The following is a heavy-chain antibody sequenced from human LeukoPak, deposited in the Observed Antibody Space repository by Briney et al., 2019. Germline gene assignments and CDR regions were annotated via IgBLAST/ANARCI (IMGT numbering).Heavy chain of an antibody. J-gene: IGHJ4*02. Sequence: GESLKISCNGSGYSFTSYWIGWVRHMPGKGLEWMGIIYPGDSDTRYSPSFQGQVTISADKSISTAYLQWSSLKASDTAMYYCARPMYYYDSSGYYPLGYWGQGTLVTVSS. D-gene: IGHD3-22*01. V-gene: IGHV5-51*01. CDR2: IYPGDSDT. CDR3: ARPMYYYDSSGYYPLGY. CDR1: GYSFTSYW.